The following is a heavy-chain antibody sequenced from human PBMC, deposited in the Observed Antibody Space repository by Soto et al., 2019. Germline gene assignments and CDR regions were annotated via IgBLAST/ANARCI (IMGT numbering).Heavy chain of an antibody. CDR3: ARVRKSDDYGDYFRYYYMDV. J-gene: IGHJ6*03. D-gene: IGHD4-17*01. V-gene: IGHV4-31*03. CDR1: GGSISSGGYY. CDR2: IYYSGST. Sequence: SQTLSLTCTVSGGSISSGGYYWSWIRQHPGKGLEWIGYIYYSGSTYYNPSLKSRVTISVDTSKNQFSLKLSSVTAADTAVYYCARVRKSDDYGDYFRYYYMDVWGKGTTVTV.